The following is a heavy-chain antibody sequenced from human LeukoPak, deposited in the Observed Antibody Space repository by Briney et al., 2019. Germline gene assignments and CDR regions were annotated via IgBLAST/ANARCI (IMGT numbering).Heavy chain of an antibody. CDR2: INPNSGGT. V-gene: IGHV1-2*02. D-gene: IGHD6-13*01. CDR1: GYTFTDYY. CDR3: ARGDSSRTSY. J-gene: IGHJ4*02. Sequence: ASVKVSCKASGYTFTDYYIHWVRQAPGQGLEWMGWINPNSGGTNYAQKFQGRVTMTRDPSISTVYMELRRLTSDDTAVSYCARGDSSRTSYWGQGTLVTVSS.